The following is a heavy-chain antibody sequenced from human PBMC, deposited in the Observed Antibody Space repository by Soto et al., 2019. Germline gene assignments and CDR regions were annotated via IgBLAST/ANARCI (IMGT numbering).Heavy chain of an antibody. V-gene: IGHV1-69*13. Sequence: SVKVSCKASGGTFSSNAISWVRQAPGQGLEWMGGIIPVFGTAIYAQKFQGRVTIIADASTAYMELNSLRSEDTAVYYCARDSHPPAHRGDTLRWDVWGQGTTVTVSS. CDR3: ARDSHPPAHRGDTLRWDV. D-gene: IGHD5-18*01. CDR1: GGTFSSNA. CDR2: IIPVFGTA. J-gene: IGHJ6*02.